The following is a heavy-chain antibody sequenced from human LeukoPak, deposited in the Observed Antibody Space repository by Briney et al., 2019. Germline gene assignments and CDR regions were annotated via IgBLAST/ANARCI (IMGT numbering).Heavy chain of an antibody. D-gene: IGHD3-9*01. Sequence: GGSLRLSCAASGFSVSSNYMSWVRQAPGKGLEWVSVIYSGSSTYYADSVNGRFTISRDDSKNTLYLQMNSLRAEDTAVYYCARGSVLRYFDWPDWGQGTLVTVSS. CDR3: ARGSVLRYFDWPD. CDR1: GFSVSSNY. V-gene: IGHV3-53*01. CDR2: IYSGSST. J-gene: IGHJ4*02.